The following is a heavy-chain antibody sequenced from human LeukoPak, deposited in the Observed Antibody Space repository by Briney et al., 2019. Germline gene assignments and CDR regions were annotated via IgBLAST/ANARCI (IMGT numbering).Heavy chain of an antibody. D-gene: IGHD3-10*01. Sequence: SETLSLTCAVYGGSFSGYYWSWIRHPPGKGLEWIGEINHSGSTNYNPSLKSRVTISVDTSKNQFSLKLSSVTAADTAVYYCARGRRFGELFGYWGQGTLVTVSS. CDR1: GGSFSGYY. J-gene: IGHJ4*02. V-gene: IGHV4-34*01. CDR2: INHSGST. CDR3: ARGRRFGELFGY.